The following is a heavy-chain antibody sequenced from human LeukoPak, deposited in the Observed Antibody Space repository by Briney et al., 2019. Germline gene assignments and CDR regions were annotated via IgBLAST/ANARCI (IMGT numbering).Heavy chain of an antibody. J-gene: IGHJ4*02. V-gene: IGHV1-18*04. CDR3: ARFPIRYDILTGSAYYFDY. CDR1: GYTFTSYG. CDR2: ISAYNGNT. D-gene: IGHD3-9*01. Sequence: EASVKVSCKASGYTFTSYGISWVRQAPGQGLEWMGWISAYNGNTNYAQKLRGRVTMTTDTSTSTAYMELRSLRSDDTAVYYCARFPIRYDILTGSAYYFDYWGQGTLVTVSS.